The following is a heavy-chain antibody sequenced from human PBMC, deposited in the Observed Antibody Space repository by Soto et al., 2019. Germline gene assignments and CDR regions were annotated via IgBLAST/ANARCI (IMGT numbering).Heavy chain of an antibody. CDR1: GGAVSSGTYY. CDR3: TRGPPRVQWFDP. CDR2: IYFTGGT. J-gene: IGHJ5*02. V-gene: IGHV4-61*01. Sequence: PSETLSLTCTVSGGAVSSGTYYWSWIRQPPGKGLEWIGHIYFTGGTNYNPSLKSRVTMSLDTSRNQFSLKPSSVTAADTAVYYCTRGPPRVQWFDPWGLGTLVTVSS.